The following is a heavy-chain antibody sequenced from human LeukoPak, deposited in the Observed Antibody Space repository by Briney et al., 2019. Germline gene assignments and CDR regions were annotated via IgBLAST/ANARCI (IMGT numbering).Heavy chain of an antibody. CDR1: GGSISSGSYY. J-gene: IGHJ3*02. CDR3: ARRAIVGAENAFDI. V-gene: IGHV4-61*02. D-gene: IGHD1-26*01. Sequence: SQTLSLTCTVSGGSISSGSYYWRWIRQPAGKGLEWIGRIYTSGSTNYNPSLKSRVTISVDTSKNQFSLKLRSVTAADTAVYYCARRAIVGAENAFDIWGQGTMVTVSS. CDR2: IYTSGST.